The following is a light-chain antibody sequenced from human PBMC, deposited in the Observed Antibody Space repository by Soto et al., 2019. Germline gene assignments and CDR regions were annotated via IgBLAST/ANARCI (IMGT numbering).Light chain of an antibody. CDR3: QQYYSYPRT. V-gene: IGKV1-16*01. CDR1: QGISNF. CDR2: GAS. Sequence: IHMTHAPSSLSASVLYRVTITCRASQGISNFLAWYQQKPGQVPKLLIHGASTLQSGVPSRFSGSGSGTDFTLTISCLQSEDFATYYCQQYYSYPRTFGQGTKVDIK. J-gene: IGKJ1*01.